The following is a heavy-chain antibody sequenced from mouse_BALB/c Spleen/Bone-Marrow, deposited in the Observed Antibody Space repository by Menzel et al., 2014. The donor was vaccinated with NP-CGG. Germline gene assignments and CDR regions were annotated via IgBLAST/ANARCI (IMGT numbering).Heavy chain of an antibody. CDR3: AREGEDYYAMDY. CDR1: GYSITSCYY. V-gene: IGHV3-6*02. Sequence: EVKLVESGPGLVKPSQSLSLTCPVTGYSITSCYYCHWIRQFPGNTLAWMGYISYDGSNNYNPSLKNRISITRDTSKNQFFLKLNSVTTEDTATYYCAREGEDYYAMDYWGQGTSVTVSS. CDR2: ISYDGSN. J-gene: IGHJ4*01.